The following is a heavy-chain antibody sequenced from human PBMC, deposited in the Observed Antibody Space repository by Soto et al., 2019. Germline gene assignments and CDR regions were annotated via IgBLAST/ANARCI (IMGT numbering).Heavy chain of an antibody. CDR2: ISGSGGST. D-gene: IGHD6-13*01. V-gene: IGHV3-23*01. Sequence: PGGSLRLSCAASGFTFSSYAMSWVRQAPGKGLEWVSAISGSGGSTYYADSVKGRFTISRDNSKNTLYLQMNSLRAEDTAVYYCAKAKSMKAAAGTLFEYWGQGTLVTVSS. CDR1: GFTFSSYA. J-gene: IGHJ4*02. CDR3: AKAKSMKAAAGTLFEY.